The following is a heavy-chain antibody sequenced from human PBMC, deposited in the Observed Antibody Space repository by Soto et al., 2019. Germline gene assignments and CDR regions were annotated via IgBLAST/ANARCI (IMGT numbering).Heavy chain of an antibody. CDR3: AKVLAVEQVEQYHYYGLGI. CDR2: ISYDGSNQ. Sequence: PKRFVRLSSVASGCRFSGYGFHWVCQDPVKGLEWVALISYDGSNQYYADSVRGRFTISRDNSKNTMYLEMHSLRAEDTAIYYCAKVLAVEQVEQYHYYGLGIWGQGTTVTVSS. V-gene: IGHV3-30*18. CDR1: GCRFSGYG. D-gene: IGHD6-19*01. J-gene: IGHJ6*02.